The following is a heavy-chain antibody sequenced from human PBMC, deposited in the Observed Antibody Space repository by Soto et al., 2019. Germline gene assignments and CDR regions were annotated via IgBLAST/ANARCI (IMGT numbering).Heavy chain of an antibody. CDR2: INSDGSST. D-gene: IGHD3-10*01. Sequence: GGSLRLSCAASGFTFSGYWMHWVRQAPGKGLVWVSRINSDGSSTNYADSVKGRFTISRDNAENTLYLQMNSLRAEDTAVYYCARDTLSNHGAYWGQGALVTVS. CDR1: GFTFSGYW. J-gene: IGHJ4*02. CDR3: ARDTLSNHGAY. V-gene: IGHV3-74*01.